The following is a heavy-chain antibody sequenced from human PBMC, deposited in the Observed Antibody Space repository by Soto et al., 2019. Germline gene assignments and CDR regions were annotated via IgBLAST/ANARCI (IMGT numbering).Heavy chain of an antibody. CDR3: ARSQGSSTSLEIYYYYYYGMDV. CDR1: GGTFSSYA. J-gene: IGHJ6*02. D-gene: IGHD2-2*01. Sequence: QVQLVQSGAEVKKPGSSVKVSCKASGGTFSSYAISWVRQAPGQGLEWMGGIIPIPGTANYAQKFQGRVTITADESTSSAYMELSSLRSEDTAVYYCARSQGSSTSLEIYYYYYYGMDVWGQWTTVTVSS. V-gene: IGHV1-69*01. CDR2: IIPIPGTA.